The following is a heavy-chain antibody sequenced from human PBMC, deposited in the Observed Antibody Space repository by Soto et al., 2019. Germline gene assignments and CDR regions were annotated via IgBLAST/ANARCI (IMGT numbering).Heavy chain of an antibody. J-gene: IGHJ6*03. V-gene: IGHV2-5*02. CDR2: IYWDDDK. CDR3: AHSSIVDYGDYVWSYYYYYMDV. CDR1: GFSLSTSGVG. D-gene: IGHD4-17*01. Sequence: SGPTLVKPTQTLTLTCTFSGFSLSTSGVGVGWIRQPPGKALEWLALIYWDDDKRYSPSLKSRLTITKDTSKNQVVLTMTNMDPVDTATYYCAHSSIVDYGDYVWSYYYYYMDVWGKGTTVTVSS.